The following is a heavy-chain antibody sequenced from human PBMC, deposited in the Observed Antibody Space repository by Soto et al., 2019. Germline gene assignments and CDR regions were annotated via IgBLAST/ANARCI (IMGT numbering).Heavy chain of an antibody. V-gene: IGHV3-23*01. CDR2: ISGSGGST. CDR1: GFTFSNYD. Sequence: GGSLRLSCAASGFTFSNYDMTWVRQAPGKGLDWVSAISGSGGSTYYADSVKGRFTISRDNSKNTLYLQMNSLRAEDTAVYYCAKDLSVTVYWYFDLWGRGTLVTVSS. CDR3: AKDLSVTVYWYFDL. D-gene: IGHD4-17*01. J-gene: IGHJ2*01.